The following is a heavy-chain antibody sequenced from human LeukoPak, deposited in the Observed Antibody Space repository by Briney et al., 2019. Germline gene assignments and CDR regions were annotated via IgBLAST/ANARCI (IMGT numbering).Heavy chain of an antibody. D-gene: IGHD3-22*01. Sequence: PGGSLRLSCAASGFTFSSFAMSWVRQAPGKGLEWVSAISGSGASTYYADSVKGRFTISRDNSQNRLHLHMNSLRAEDTAVYYCATGSGYYYGHWGRGTLVTVSS. CDR1: GFTFSSFA. V-gene: IGHV3-23*01. CDR3: ATGSGYYYGH. J-gene: IGHJ4*02. CDR2: ISGSGAST.